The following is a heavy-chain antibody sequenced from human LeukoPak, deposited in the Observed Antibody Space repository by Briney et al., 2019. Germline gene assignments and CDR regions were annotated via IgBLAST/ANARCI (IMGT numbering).Heavy chain of an antibody. J-gene: IGHJ2*01. CDR3: AKVPDGSPRGYWYFDL. CDR2: IIPIFGTA. V-gene: IGHV1-69*05. Sequence: SVKVSCKASGGTFSSYAISWVRQAPGQGLEWMGGIIPIFGTANYAQKFQGRVTITTDESTSTAYMELSSLRSEDTAVYYCAKVPDGSPRGYWYFDLWGRGTLITVSS. CDR1: GGTFSSYA. D-gene: IGHD5-24*01.